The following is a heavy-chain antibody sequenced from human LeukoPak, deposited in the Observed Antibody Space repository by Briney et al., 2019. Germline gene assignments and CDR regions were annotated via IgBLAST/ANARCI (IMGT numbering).Heavy chain of an antibody. V-gene: IGHV1-69*05. J-gene: IGHJ6*03. Sequence: SVKVSCKASGGTFSSYAISWVRQAPGQGLEWMGGIIPIFGTANYAQKFQGRVTITTDESTSTAYMELSSLRSEDTAVYYCARSYAFGVVYYYYMDVWGKGTTVTVSS. CDR3: ARSYAFGVVYYYYMDV. CDR1: GGTFSSYA. D-gene: IGHD3-3*01. CDR2: IIPIFGTA.